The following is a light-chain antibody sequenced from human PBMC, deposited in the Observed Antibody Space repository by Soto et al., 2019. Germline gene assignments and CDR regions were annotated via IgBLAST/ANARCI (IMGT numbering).Light chain of an antibody. CDR2: EVT. Sequence: QSALTQPPSASGSPGQSVTISCTGTSSDVGGYNYVSWYQHHPGKAPKLMIYEVTKRPSGVPDRFSGSKSGNTASLTVSGLHADDEADYYCTSYAGSNNVVFGRGTKLTVL. CDR3: TSYAGSNNVV. J-gene: IGLJ2*01. CDR1: SSDVGGYNY. V-gene: IGLV2-8*01.